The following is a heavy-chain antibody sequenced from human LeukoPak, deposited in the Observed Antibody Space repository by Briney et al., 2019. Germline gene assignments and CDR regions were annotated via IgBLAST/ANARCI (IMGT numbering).Heavy chain of an antibody. J-gene: IGHJ4*02. CDR1: GYGFTSYW. CDR3: ARQFWGNTIDY. CDR2: IDPSDSYT. D-gene: IGHD3-16*01. Sequence: GESLKISCQGSGYGFTSYWISWGRPMPGKGVGWMGRIDPSDSYTNYSPSFQGHVTVSADKSISTAYLQWSSLKASDTAMYYCARQFWGNTIDYWGQGTLVTVSS. V-gene: IGHV5-10-1*01.